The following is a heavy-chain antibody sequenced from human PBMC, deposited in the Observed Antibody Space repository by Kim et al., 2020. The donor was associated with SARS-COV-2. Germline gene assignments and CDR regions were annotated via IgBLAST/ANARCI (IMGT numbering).Heavy chain of an antibody. Sequence: SVKVSCKASGGTFSSYAISWVRQAPGQGLEWMGGIIPIFGTANYAQKFQGRVTITAYESTSTAYMELSSLRSEDTAVYYCAREGVVRGVMISYYFDYWGQGTLVTVSS. V-gene: IGHV1-69*13. CDR2: IIPIFGTA. CDR1: GGTFSSYA. CDR3: AREGVVRGVMISYYFDY. D-gene: IGHD3-10*01. J-gene: IGHJ4*02.